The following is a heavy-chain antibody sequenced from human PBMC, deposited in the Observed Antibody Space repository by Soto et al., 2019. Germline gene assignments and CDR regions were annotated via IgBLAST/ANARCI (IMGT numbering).Heavy chain of an antibody. CDR1: GYPFTKYD. Sequence: ASVKVSCKASGYPFTKYDINWVRQATGQGLEWMGWINPNSGNTGYSQKFQGRVTMTRNTSISTAYMELSSLRFDDTAVYYCARSPPRVEKNNYAGGWFDPWGQGTLVTAPQ. J-gene: IGHJ5*02. CDR2: INPNSGNT. CDR3: ARSPPRVEKNNYAGGWFDP. V-gene: IGHV1-8*01. D-gene: IGHD4-4*01.